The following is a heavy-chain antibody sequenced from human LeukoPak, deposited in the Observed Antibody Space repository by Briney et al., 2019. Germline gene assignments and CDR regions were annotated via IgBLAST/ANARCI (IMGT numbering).Heavy chain of an antibody. V-gene: IGHV4-30-4*01. J-gene: IGHJ4*02. CDR2: IYYSGST. D-gene: IGHD3-16*02. Sequence: SQTLSLTCTVSGVSISSGDYYWSRIRQPPGKGLEWIGCIYYSGSTYYNPSLKSRVTISVDTSKNQFSLKLSSVTAADTAVYYCARGPYYDYVWGSYRYIVDYWGQGTLVTVSS. CDR3: ARGPYYDYVWGSYRYIVDY. CDR1: GVSISSGDYY.